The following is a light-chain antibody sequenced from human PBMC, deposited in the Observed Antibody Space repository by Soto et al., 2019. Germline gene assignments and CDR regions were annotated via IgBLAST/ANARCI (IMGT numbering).Light chain of an antibody. Sequence: QSVLTQPASVSWSPGQSITISCTGTSSDVGKYKYVSWYQQHPGKAPKLMIYDVSNRPSGVSNRFSGSKSGITASLTISGLQAEDEADYYCSSYTSSSTYVFGTGTKVTVL. V-gene: IGLV2-14*01. CDR1: SSDVGKYKY. CDR3: SSYTSSSTYV. CDR2: DVS. J-gene: IGLJ1*01.